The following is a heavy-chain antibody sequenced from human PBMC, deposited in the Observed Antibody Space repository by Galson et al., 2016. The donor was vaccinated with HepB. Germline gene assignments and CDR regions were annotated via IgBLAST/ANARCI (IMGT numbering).Heavy chain of an antibody. CDR1: GFTFSRYS. Sequence: SLRLSCAGSGFTFSRYSMNWVRQAPGKGLGRLADISISGSTVYYADSVKGRFTISRDNDKNSVYLQMDSLRDEDTAVYYCAREADFYDSTGYFPPFAYWGQGILVTVSS. J-gene: IGHJ4*02. V-gene: IGHV3-48*02. CDR2: ISISGSTV. D-gene: IGHD3-22*01. CDR3: AREADFYDSTGYFPPFAY.